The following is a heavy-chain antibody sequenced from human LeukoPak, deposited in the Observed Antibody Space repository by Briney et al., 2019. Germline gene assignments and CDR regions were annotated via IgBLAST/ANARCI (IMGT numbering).Heavy chain of an antibody. D-gene: IGHD4-17*01. CDR3: ARERRTVTTDY. CDR2: ILPGGKES. J-gene: IGHJ4*02. CDR1: GYSFSTNM. V-gene: IGHV3-7*01. Sequence: PGGSLRLSCVVSGYSFSTNMMTWVRQAPGKGLEWVATILPGGKESYRVESVKGRFTVSRDNAKNSLFLQMNSLRADDTAVYYCARERRTVTTDYWGQGTLVTVSS.